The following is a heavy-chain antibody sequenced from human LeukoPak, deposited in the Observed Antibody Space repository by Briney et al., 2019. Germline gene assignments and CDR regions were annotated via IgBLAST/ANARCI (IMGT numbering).Heavy chain of an antibody. Sequence: GGSLRLSCAASGFTFSSYDMHWVRQAPGKGLEWVTFISYDGSNKYYADSVKGRFTISRDNSKNTLYLQMNSLRAEDTAVYYCAKDHRITMIGTGAFDIWGQGTMVTVSS. CDR3: AKDHRITMIGTGAFDI. CDR2: ISYDGSNK. J-gene: IGHJ3*02. V-gene: IGHV3-30*18. CDR1: GFTFSSYD. D-gene: IGHD3-22*01.